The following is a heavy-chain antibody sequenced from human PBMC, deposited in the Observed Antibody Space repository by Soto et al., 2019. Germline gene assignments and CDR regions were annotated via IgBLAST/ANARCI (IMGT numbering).Heavy chain of an antibody. V-gene: IGHV1-18*04. CDR3: ARNSYCGGDCINWFDP. D-gene: IGHD2-21*02. CDR2: ISAYSGNT. Sequence: ASVKVSCKASGYTFTSYGISWVRQAPGQGLEWMGWISAYSGNTNYAQKLQGRVTMTTDTSTSTAYMELRSLRSDDTAVYYCARNSYCGGDCINWFDPWGQGTLVTVSS. J-gene: IGHJ5*02. CDR1: GYTFTSYG.